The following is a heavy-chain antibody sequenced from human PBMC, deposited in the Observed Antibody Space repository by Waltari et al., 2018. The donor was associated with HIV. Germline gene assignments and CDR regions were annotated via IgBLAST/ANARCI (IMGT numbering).Heavy chain of an antibody. D-gene: IGHD2-2*01. J-gene: IGHJ3*02. V-gene: IGHV4-39*01. Sequence: QLQLPESGPGLVKPAETLSLTCAVSGGSVISNRYYWAWIRQPQGKGLEWIGTIYSFGSTYSMPSLKSRVTISVDTSKNHFSLKLSSVTAADTAVYYCARGYCSGTNCYVGPLDIWGQGTMVTVSS. CDR3: ARGYCSGTNCYVGPLDI. CDR1: GGSVISNRYY. CDR2: IYSFGST.